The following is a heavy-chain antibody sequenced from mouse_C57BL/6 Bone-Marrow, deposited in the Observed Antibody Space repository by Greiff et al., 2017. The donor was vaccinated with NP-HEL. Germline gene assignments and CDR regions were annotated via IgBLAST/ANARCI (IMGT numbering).Heavy chain of an antibody. J-gene: IGHJ2*01. V-gene: IGHV1-22*01. CDR3: ARGGPDFDY. CDR1: GYTFTDYN. CDR2: INPNNGGT. Sequence: VHVKQSGPELVKPGASVKMSCKASGYTFTDYNMHWVKQSHGKSLEWIGYINPNNGGTSYNQKFKGKATLTVNKSSSTAYMELRSLTSEDSAVYYCARGGPDFDYWGQGTTLTVSS.